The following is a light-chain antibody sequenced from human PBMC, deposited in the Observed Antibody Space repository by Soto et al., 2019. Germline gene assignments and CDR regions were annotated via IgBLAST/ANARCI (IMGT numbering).Light chain of an antibody. V-gene: IGKV3-11*01. CDR3: QQRSNWPLT. CDR1: QSVSSY. Sequence: EIVLTQSPATLSLSPGEGATLSCRASQSVSSYLAWYQQKPGQAPRLLIYDAPNRATGIPARFSGSGSGTDFTLTISSLEPEDFAVYYCQQRSNWPLTFGGGTKVDIK. J-gene: IGKJ4*01. CDR2: DAP.